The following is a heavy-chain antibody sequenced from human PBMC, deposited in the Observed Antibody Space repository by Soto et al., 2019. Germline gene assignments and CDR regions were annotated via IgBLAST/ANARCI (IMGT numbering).Heavy chain of an antibody. CDR2: VIPSFGTA. V-gene: IGHV1-69*06. CDR1: GGTFSDFA. J-gene: IGHJ2*01. Sequence: QEQLVQSGAEVKKPGSSVKVSCKAAGGTFSDFAITWVRQAPGQGLEWMGGVIPSFGTANYAQKFQGRVTFTADNSTSKANMELSRLRSGDTAVYSCAGEKGTPMISWSFDLWGRGTLSTAPS. CDR3: AGEKGTPMISWSFDL. D-gene: IGHD5-18*01.